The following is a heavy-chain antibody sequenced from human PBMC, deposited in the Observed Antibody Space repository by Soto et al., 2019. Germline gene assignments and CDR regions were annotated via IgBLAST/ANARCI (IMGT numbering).Heavy chain of an antibody. V-gene: IGHV4-30-4*01. Sequence: SETLSLTCTVSGGSISSGDYYWGWFRRPPGKGLEWIGYIYYSGSTYYNPSLKSRVTISVDTSKNQFSLKLSSVTAADTAVYYCARASITIFRHWGQGTLVTVSS. CDR3: ARASITIFRH. CDR1: GGSISSGDYY. D-gene: IGHD3-9*01. CDR2: IYYSGST. J-gene: IGHJ4*02.